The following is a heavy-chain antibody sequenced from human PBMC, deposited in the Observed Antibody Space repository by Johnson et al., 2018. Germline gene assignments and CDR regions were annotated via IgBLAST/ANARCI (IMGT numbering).Heavy chain of an antibody. J-gene: IGHJ6*03. D-gene: IGHD2-2*03. V-gene: IGHV3-9*01. CDR3: ARDSRSGYCSSTSCLYYYMDV. CDR2: ISWNSGNI. CDR1: GFTFDDYA. Sequence: VQLVQSGGGLVQPGRSLRLSCAASGFTFDDYAMHWVRQAPGKGLEWVSGISWNSGNIGYADSVKGRFTISRDNAKNSLYLQRNSLRAEDTAVPYCARDSRSGYCSSTSCLYYYMDVWGKGTTVTVSS.